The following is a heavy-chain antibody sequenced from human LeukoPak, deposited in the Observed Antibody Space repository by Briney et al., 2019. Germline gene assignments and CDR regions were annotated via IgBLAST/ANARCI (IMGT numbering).Heavy chain of an antibody. J-gene: IGHJ4*02. CDR2: ISGSGGST. V-gene: IGHV3-23*01. CDR1: GFTFSSYA. Sequence: GGSLRLSCAASGFTFSSYAMSWVRQAPGKGLEWVSAISGSGGSTYYADSVKGRFTISRDNSKNTLYLQMDSLRAEDTAVYYCAKSPGWELDYFDYWGQGTLVTVSS. D-gene: IGHD1-26*01. CDR3: AKSPGWELDYFDY.